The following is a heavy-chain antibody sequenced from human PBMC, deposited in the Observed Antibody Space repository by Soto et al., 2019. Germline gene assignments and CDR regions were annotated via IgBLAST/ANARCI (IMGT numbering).Heavy chain of an antibody. CDR1: GFTFSSYW. Sequence: GGSLRLSCAASGFTFSSYWMSWVRQAPGKGLEWVANIKQDGSEKYYVDSVKGRFTISRDNAKNSLYLQMNSLKAEDTAVYYFARALSPPYYDFWSGPPWGMDVWGQGTTVTVSS. CDR2: IKQDGSEK. D-gene: IGHD3-3*01. CDR3: ARALSPPYYDFWSGPPWGMDV. V-gene: IGHV3-7*05. J-gene: IGHJ6*02.